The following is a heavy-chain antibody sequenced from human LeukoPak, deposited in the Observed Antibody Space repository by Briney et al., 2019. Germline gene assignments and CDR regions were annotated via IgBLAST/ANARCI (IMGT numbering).Heavy chain of an antibody. J-gene: IGHJ4*02. Sequence: SETLSLTCAVYGGSFSGYYWSWIRQPPGKGLEWIGEINHSGSTNYNPSLKSRVTISVDTSKNQFSLKLSSVTAADTAVYYCARVKYYYDSSGSDTKGTHFDYWGQGTLVTVSS. D-gene: IGHD3-22*01. CDR1: GGSFSGYY. CDR3: ARVKYYYDSSGSDTKGTHFDY. V-gene: IGHV4-34*01. CDR2: INHSGST.